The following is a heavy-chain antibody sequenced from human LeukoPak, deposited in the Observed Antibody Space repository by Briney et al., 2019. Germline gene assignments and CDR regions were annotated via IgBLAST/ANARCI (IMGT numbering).Heavy chain of an antibody. CDR1: GGSISTYY. J-gene: IGHJ4*02. D-gene: IGHD1-14*01. Sequence: PSETLSLTCTVSGGSISTYYWSWIRQPPGKGLGWIGYIYYSGSTNYNPSLKSRVTISVDTSKNQFSLKLSSVTAADTAVYYCARVYRNYVNYFDYWGQGTLVTVSS. V-gene: IGHV4-59*01. CDR2: IYYSGST. CDR3: ARVYRNYVNYFDY.